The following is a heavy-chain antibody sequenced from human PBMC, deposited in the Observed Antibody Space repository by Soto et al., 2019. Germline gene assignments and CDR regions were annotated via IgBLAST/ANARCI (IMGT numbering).Heavy chain of an antibody. V-gene: IGHV3-48*02. D-gene: IGHD3-10*01. Sequence: GGSLRLSCAASGFTFSSYSMNWVRQAPGEGLEWVSYISSSSSTIYYADSVKGRFTISRDNAKNSLYLQMNSLRDEDTAVYYCARDTYYGSGDYYYGMDVWGQGTTVTVSS. J-gene: IGHJ6*02. CDR2: ISSSSSTI. CDR1: GFTFSSYS. CDR3: ARDTYYGSGDYYYGMDV.